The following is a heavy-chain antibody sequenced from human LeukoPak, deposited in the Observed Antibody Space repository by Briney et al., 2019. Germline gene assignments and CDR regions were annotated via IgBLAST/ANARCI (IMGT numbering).Heavy chain of an antibody. CDR3: ARDTYYDFWSAPS. J-gene: IGHJ4*02. CDR1: GGSFSGYY. CDR2: INHSGST. V-gene: IGHV4-34*01. D-gene: IGHD3-3*01. Sequence: SETLSLTCAVYGGSFSGYYWSWIRQPPGKGLEWIGEINHSGSTNYNPSLKSRVTISVDTSKNQFSLKLSSVTAADTAVYYCARDTYYDFWSAPSWGQGTLVTVSS.